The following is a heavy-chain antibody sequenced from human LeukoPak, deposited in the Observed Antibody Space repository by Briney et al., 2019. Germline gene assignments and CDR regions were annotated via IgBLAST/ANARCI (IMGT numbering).Heavy chain of an antibody. Sequence: VGCLRLSCAASGLTFDDYAMHWVRQGPGKGLECVSLISEDGGSTYYADSVKGRFTISRDNSNNSLYLQMNSLRLEDTALYYCAKSIAAAGYYYYGMDVWGQGTTVTVSS. CDR2: ISEDGGST. J-gene: IGHJ6*02. D-gene: IGHD6-13*01. V-gene: IGHV3-43*02. CDR1: GLTFDDYA. CDR3: AKSIAAAGYYYYGMDV.